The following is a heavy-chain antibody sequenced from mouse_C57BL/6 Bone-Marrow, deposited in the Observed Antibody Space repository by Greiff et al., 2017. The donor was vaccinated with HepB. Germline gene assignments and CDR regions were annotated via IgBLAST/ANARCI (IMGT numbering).Heavy chain of an antibody. CDR2: ISYSGST. CDR3: ARWAYGSSYEAMDY. Sequence: VQLQQSGPGLAKPSQTLSLTCSVTGYSITSDYWNWIRKFPGNKLEYMGYISYSGSTYYNPSRKSGITITRDTSKNQYYLQLNSVTTEDTATYYCARWAYGSSYEAMDYWGQGTAVTVSA. V-gene: IGHV3-8*01. CDR1: GYSITSDY. D-gene: IGHD1-1*01. J-gene: IGHJ4*01.